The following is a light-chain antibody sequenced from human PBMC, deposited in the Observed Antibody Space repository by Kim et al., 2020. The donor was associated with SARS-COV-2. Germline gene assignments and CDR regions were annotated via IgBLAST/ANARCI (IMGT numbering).Light chain of an antibody. Sequence: SASVGDRVTITCQASQDISNYLNWYQQKPGKAPKLLIYDASNLETGVPSRFSGSGSGTDFTFTIRSLQPEDIATYYCQQYDNLITFGGGTKVDIK. CDR3: QQYDNLIT. CDR2: DAS. V-gene: IGKV1-33*01. CDR1: QDISNY. J-gene: IGKJ4*01.